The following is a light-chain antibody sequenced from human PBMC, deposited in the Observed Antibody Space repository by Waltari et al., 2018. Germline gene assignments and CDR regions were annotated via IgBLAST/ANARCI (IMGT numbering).Light chain of an antibody. J-gene: IGLJ2*01. Sequence: QSALTQPPSASGSPGQSVAISCTGTSSDVGGYNYVSWYQQHPGKAPRLMIYEVYKRPSGVPDRFSGSKSGNTASLTGSGLQAEDEADYYCSSYAGRDILVFGGGTRLTVL. CDR2: EVY. CDR3: SSYAGRDILV. V-gene: IGLV2-8*01. CDR1: SSDVGGYNY.